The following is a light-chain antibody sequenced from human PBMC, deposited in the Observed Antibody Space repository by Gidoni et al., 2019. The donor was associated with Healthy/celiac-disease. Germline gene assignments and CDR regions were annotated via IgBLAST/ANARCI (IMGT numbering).Light chain of an antibody. CDR2: GAS. CDR1: QSVSSN. CDR3: QQYKNWPPNT. J-gene: IGKJ2*01. V-gene: IGKV3-15*01. Sequence: EIVMTPSRATLSVSPGERATLNSRASQSVSSNLAWYQQKPGQAPRLLIYGASARATGIPARFSGSGSGTEFTLTISRLQSEDFAVYYCQQYKNWPPNTFGQGTKLEIK.